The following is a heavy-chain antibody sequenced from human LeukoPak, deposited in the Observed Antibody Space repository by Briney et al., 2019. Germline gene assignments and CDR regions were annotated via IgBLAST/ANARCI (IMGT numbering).Heavy chain of an antibody. V-gene: IGHV4-31*03. CDR3: ARDVGSSSGFDY. CDR1: GGSISSGGYY. J-gene: IGHJ4*02. CDR2: IYDSGST. Sequence: SQTLSLTCTVSGGSISSGGYYWSWIRQHPGKGLEWIGYIYDSGSTYYNPSLKSRVTTSVETSKNQFSLKLSSVTAADTAVYYCARDVGSSSGFDYWGQGPLVTVSS. D-gene: IGHD6-6*01.